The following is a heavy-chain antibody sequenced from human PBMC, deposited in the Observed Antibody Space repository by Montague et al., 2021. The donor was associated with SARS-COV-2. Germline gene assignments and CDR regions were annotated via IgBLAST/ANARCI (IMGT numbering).Heavy chain of an antibody. V-gene: IGHV4-34*01. Sequence: SETLSLTCAVYGGSFSGYYWSWIRQPPGKGLEWIGEINHSGSTNYNPSXXSRVTISVDTSKNQFSLELSSVTAADTAVYYCARGRLILLWFGELLSGGDYYGMDVWGQGTTVTVSS. J-gene: IGHJ6*02. D-gene: IGHD3-10*01. CDR2: INHSGST. CDR1: GGSFSGYY. CDR3: ARGRLILLWFGELLSGGDYYGMDV.